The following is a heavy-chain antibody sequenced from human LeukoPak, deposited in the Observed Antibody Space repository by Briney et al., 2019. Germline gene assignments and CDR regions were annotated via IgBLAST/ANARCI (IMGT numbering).Heavy chain of an antibody. CDR3: ARSTQSGTPDY. J-gene: IGHJ4*02. CDR1: GGTFSNYA. D-gene: IGHD6-13*01. CDR2: IIPILGTP. V-gene: IGHV1-69*04. Sequence: GSSVKISCKASGGTFSNYAISWVRQAPGQGLEWMGRIIPILGTPDYAQKFQGRLTINADKSTSTAYMELSSLRSEDTAVYYCARSTQSGTPDYWGQGTLVTVSS.